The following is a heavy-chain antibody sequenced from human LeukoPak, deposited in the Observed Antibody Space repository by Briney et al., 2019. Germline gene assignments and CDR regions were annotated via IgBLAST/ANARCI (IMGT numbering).Heavy chain of an antibody. CDR3: ASDSGH. V-gene: IGHV4-61*02. CDR2: TYTSGST. D-gene: IGHD1-14*01. CDR1: GGSISSAGYD. Sequence: SETLSLTCTVSGGSISSAGYDWNWLRQPAGKGLEWIGLTYTSGSTNYNPSLKSRVTRSVDPSKNQFSLTLSSVPAADTAVYYCASDSGHWGQGTLVTVSS. J-gene: IGHJ4*02.